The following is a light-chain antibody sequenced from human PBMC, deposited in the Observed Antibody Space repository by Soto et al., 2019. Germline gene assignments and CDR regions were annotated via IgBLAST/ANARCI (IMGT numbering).Light chain of an antibody. J-gene: IGLJ3*02. CDR3: ETWDSNTHTV. V-gene: IGLV4-60*02. CDR2: LEGSGSY. CDR1: SGHSSYI. Sequence: QSVLTQSSSASASXGXXXXLTCTLSSGHSSYIIAWHQQQPGKAPRYLMKLEGSGSYNKGSGVPDRFSGSSSGADRYLTISNLQFEDEADYYCETWDSNTHTVFGGGTKVTVL.